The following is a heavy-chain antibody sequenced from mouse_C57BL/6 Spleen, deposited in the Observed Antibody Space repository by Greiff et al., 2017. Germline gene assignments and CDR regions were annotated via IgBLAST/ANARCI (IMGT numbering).Heavy chain of an antibody. D-gene: IGHD1-1*01. V-gene: IGHV1-19*01. J-gene: IGHJ2*01. CDR1: GYTFTDYY. CDR2: INPYNGGT. CDR3: ARSTVVPYFDY. Sequence: VQLQQSGPVLVKPGASVKMSCKASGYTFTDYYMNWVKQSHGKSLEWIGVINPYNGGTSYNQKFKGKATLTVDKSSSTAYMELNSLTSEDSAVYYCARSTVVPYFDYWGHGTTLTVSS.